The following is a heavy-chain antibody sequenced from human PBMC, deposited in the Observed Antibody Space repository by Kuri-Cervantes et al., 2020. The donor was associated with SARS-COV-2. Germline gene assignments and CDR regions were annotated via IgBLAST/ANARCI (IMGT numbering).Heavy chain of an antibody. V-gene: IGHV4-34*01. CDR3: ARSKSAAAGIVDY. J-gene: IGHJ4*02. CDR1: GGSFSGYY. CDR2: INHSGST. Sequence: SETLSLTCAVYGGSFSGYYWSWIRQPPGKGLEWIGEINHSGSTNYNPSLKSRVTISVDTSKNQFSLKLSSVTAADTAVYYCARSKSAAAGIVDYWGQGTLVTVSS. D-gene: IGHD6-13*01.